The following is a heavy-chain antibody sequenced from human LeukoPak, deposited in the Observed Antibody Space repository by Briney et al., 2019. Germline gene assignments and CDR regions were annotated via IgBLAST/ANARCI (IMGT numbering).Heavy chain of an antibody. CDR1: GFTFSSYE. J-gene: IGHJ4*02. CDR2: ISSSGSTI. D-gene: IGHD3-9*01. Sequence: PGGSLRLSCAASGFTFSSYEMNWVRQAPGKGLEWVSYISSSGSTIYYADSVKGRFTISRDNAKNSLYLQMNSLRAEDTAVYYCAKRHDILTGYYDYYFDYWGQGTLVTVSS. CDR3: AKRHDILTGYYDYYFDY. V-gene: IGHV3-48*03.